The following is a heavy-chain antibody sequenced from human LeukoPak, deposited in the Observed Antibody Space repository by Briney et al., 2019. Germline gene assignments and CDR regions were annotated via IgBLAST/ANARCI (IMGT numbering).Heavy chain of an antibody. V-gene: IGHV3-53*05. Sequence: GGSLRLSCAASGFTVSSNYMSWVRQAPGKGLEWVSVIYSGGSTYYADSVKGRFTISRDNSKNTLYLQMNSLRAEDTAVYYCASEAAAGQHFQHWGQGSLVTVSS. J-gene: IGHJ1*01. CDR1: GFTVSSNY. CDR2: IYSGGST. D-gene: IGHD6-13*01. CDR3: ASEAAAGQHFQH.